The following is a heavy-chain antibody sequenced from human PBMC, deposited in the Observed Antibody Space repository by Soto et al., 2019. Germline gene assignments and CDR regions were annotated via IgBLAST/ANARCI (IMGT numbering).Heavy chain of an antibody. Sequence: GGSLSLSCAASGFTFSSYWMSWVRQAPGKGLEWVANIKQDGSEKYYVDSVKGRFTISRDNAKNSLYLQMNSLRAEDTAVYYCARDLAVAGTFYFDYWGQGTLVTVSS. D-gene: IGHD6-19*01. J-gene: IGHJ4*02. CDR2: IKQDGSEK. CDR3: ARDLAVAGTFYFDY. CDR1: GFTFSSYW. V-gene: IGHV3-7*01.